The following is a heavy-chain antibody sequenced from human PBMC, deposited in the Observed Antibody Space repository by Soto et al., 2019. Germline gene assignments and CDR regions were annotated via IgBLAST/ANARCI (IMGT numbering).Heavy chain of an antibody. D-gene: IGHD6-13*01. CDR2: INHSGST. J-gene: IGHJ4*02. V-gene: IGHV4-34*01. CDR1: GGSFSGYY. Sequence: SETLSLTCAVYGGSFSGYYWSWIRQPPGKGLEWIGEINHSGSTNYNPSLKSRVTISVDTSKNQFSLKLSSVTAADTAVYYCARGRYSSSWYGSFDYWGQGTLVTVSS. CDR3: ARGRYSSSWYGSFDY.